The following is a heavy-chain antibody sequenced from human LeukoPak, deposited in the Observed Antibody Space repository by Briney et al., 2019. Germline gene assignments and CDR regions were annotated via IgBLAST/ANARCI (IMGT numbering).Heavy chain of an antibody. CDR3: ARDLSYCSSTSCFPSDY. CDR2: INPNSGGT. D-gene: IGHD2-2*01. Sequence: ASVKVSCKASGYTFTGYYMHWVRQAPGQGLEWMGWINPNSGGTNYAQKFQGRVTMTRDTSISTAYMELGRLRSDDTAVYYCARDLSYCSSTSCFPSDYWGQGTLVTVSS. CDR1: GYTFTGYY. V-gene: IGHV1-2*02. J-gene: IGHJ4*02.